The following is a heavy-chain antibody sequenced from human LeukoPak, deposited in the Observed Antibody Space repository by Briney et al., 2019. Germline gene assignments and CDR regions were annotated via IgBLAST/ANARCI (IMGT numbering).Heavy chain of an antibody. J-gene: IGHJ6*02. V-gene: IGHV3-9*01. CDR2: ISWSSGNI. Sequence: PGGSLRLSCAASGFTFDDYAMHWVRQAPGKGLEWVAGISWSSGNIGYADSVKGRFTISRDNAENSLHLEMNSLRHEDTAVYFCARDAWCRAFNYGMDVWGQGTTVAVSS. D-gene: IGHD2-15*01. CDR3: ARDAWCRAFNYGMDV. CDR1: GFTFDDYA.